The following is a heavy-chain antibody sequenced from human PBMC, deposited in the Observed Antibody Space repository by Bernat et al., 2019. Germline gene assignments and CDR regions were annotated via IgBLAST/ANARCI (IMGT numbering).Heavy chain of an antibody. Sequence: VQLQHWGAGLLKPSETLSLTCAVYGGSFCGSYWSWIRQPPGKGLEWIGEINHSGSTNYNPSLKSQVTISVDTSRNQFSLKLSYVTAEDAAVYYCAGVYSSSPANLYYFDYWGQGTLVTVSS. CDR2: INHSGST. D-gene: IGHD6-6*01. V-gene: IGHV4-34*01. CDR1: GGSFCGSY. J-gene: IGHJ4*02. CDR3: AGVYSSSPANLYYFDY.